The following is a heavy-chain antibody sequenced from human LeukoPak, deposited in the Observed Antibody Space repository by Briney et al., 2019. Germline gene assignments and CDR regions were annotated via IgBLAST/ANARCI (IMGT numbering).Heavy chain of an antibody. Sequence: SETLSLTCTVSGGSISSSTYYWGWIRQPPGKGLEWIGSIYYSGSTYYNPSLKSRVTISVDTSKNQFSLKLSSVTAADTAVYYCARDSPSQGDLRYGMDVWGQGTTVTVSS. CDR1: GGSISSSTYY. CDR3: ARDSPSQGDLRYGMDV. CDR2: IYYSGST. J-gene: IGHJ6*02. D-gene: IGHD3-16*01. V-gene: IGHV4-39*07.